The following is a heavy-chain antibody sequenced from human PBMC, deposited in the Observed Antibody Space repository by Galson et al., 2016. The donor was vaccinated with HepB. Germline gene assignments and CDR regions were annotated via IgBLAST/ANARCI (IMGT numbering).Heavy chain of an antibody. Sequence: SLRLSCAVSGFSLSNYEMNWVRQAPGKGLEWLSYSRYSGTIYYADSVKGRFTISRDNAEHSLHLQMINVRADDTAVYYCVRGSGKSWYAYKGSYYYTMEVWGRGTTVIVSS. J-gene: IGHJ6*02. V-gene: IGHV3-48*03. CDR2: SRYSGTI. D-gene: IGHD6-13*01. CDR1: GFSLSNYE. CDR3: VRGSGKSWYAYKGSYYYTMEV.